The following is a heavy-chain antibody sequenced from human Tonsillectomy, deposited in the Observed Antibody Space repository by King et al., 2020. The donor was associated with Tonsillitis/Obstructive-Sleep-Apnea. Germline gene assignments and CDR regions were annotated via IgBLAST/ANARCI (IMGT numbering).Heavy chain of an antibody. Sequence: VQLVESGGGLVQPGGSLRLSCAASGFTFSSYAMSWVRQAPGKGLEWVSAISGSGGSTYYADSVKGRFTISRDNSKNTLYLQMNSLRAEDTAVYYCAKDVLGSSQSVGYYGMDVWGQGTTVTVSS. V-gene: IGHV3-23*04. CDR1: GFTFSSYA. D-gene: IGHD3-16*01. J-gene: IGHJ6*02. CDR2: ISGSGGST. CDR3: AKDVLGSSQSVGYYGMDV.